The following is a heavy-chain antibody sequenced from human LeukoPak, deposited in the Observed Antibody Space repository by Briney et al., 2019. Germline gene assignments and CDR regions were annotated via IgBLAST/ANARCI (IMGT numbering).Heavy chain of an antibody. CDR3: ARGYIVGVPWGDNWFDP. CDR1: GGTFSSYA. D-gene: IGHD1-26*01. V-gene: IGHV1-69*13. J-gene: IGHJ5*02. CDR2: IIPIFGTA. Sequence: ASVKLSCKASGGTFSSYAISWVRQSPGQRLEWMGGIIPIFGTANYAQKCQGRVTITADESTSTAYMELSSLRSEDTDVYYCARGYIVGVPWGDNWFDPWGQGTLVPVSS.